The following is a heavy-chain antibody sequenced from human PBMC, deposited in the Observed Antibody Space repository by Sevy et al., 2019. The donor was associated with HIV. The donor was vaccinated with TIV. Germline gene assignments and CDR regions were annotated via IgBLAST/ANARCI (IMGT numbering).Heavy chain of an antibody. D-gene: IGHD3-16*01. CDR2: IWYDGSNK. CDR1: GFTFSSYG. Sequence: GGSLRLSCAASGFTFSSYGMHWVRQAPGKGLERVAVIWYDGSNKYYADSVKGRFTISRDNSKNTLYLQMNSLRAEDRVVYYCAGGGGGGVGGAFDIWGQGTMVTVSS. CDR3: AGGGGGGVGGAFDI. V-gene: IGHV3-33*01. J-gene: IGHJ3*02.